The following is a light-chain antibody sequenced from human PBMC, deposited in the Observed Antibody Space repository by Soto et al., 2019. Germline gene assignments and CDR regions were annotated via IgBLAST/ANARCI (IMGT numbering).Light chain of an antibody. CDR3: QQYYSPPPT. Sequence: DIVMTQSPDSLAVSLGERATINCKSSQSVLYSSNDKNYFAWYQQKPGQPPKLLIYWASTRESGVPDRFSGSGSGTDFTLTISSLQAEDVVVYYCQQYYSPPPTFGQGTRLEIK. J-gene: IGKJ5*01. CDR2: WAS. CDR1: QSVLYSSNDKNY. V-gene: IGKV4-1*01.